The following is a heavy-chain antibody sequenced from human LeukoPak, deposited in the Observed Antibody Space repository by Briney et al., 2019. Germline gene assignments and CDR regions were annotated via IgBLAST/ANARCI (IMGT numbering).Heavy chain of an antibody. CDR1: GGSISSYY. Sequence: SETLSLTCTVSGGSISSYYWSWIRQPAGKGLEWIGRIYSSGSTNYNPSLNSRVTMSVDTSKNQFSLKLSSVTAADTAVYYCARLPPIIAAADYYYYGMDVWGQGTTVTVSS. V-gene: IGHV4-4*07. J-gene: IGHJ6*02. D-gene: IGHD6-25*01. CDR2: IYSSGST. CDR3: ARLPPIIAAADYYYYGMDV.